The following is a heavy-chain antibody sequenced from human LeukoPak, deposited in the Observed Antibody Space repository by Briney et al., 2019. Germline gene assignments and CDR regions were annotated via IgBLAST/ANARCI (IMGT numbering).Heavy chain of an antibody. CDR2: IRSDGSNK. CDR3: AKNWYY. CDR1: GFTFSSYG. Sequence: GGSLRLSCAASGFTFSSYGMHWVRQAPGKGLEGEAFIRSDGSNKYYADSVKGRFTISRDNSKNTLYLQMNSLRAEATAVYYCAKNWYYWGQGTLVTVSS. D-gene: IGHD1-14*01. V-gene: IGHV3-30*02. J-gene: IGHJ4*02.